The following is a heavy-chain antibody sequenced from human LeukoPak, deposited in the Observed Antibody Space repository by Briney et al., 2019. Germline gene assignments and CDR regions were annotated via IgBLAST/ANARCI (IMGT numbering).Heavy chain of an antibody. CDR1: GGSFSGYY. CDR3: ARGSSWYSVLGREY. D-gene: IGHD6-13*01. Sequence: SETLSLTCAVYGGSFSGYYWSWIRRPPGKGLEWIGEFNHSGSTNYNQSLKRRVTISVDTSKNQFSLKLSSVTAADTAVYYCARGSSWYSVLGREYWGQGTLVTVSS. J-gene: IGHJ4*02. V-gene: IGHV4-34*01. CDR2: FNHSGST.